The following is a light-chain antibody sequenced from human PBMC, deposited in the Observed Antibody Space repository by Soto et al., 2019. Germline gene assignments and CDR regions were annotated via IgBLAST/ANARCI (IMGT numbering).Light chain of an antibody. J-gene: IGKJ1*01. Sequence: DIQMTQSPPTLSASVGDRVTITCRASQSIRHYLAWYQQMPGKAPKLLIYGASTLQSGVPSRFSGSGSGTEFTLTISSLQPDDFGTYFCKHHNSYSQTFGQGTKVDNK. V-gene: IGKV1-5*01. CDR1: QSIRHY. CDR3: KHHNSYSQT. CDR2: GAS.